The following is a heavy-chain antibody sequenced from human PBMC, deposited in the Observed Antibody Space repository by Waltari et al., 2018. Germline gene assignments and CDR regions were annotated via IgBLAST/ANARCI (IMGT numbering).Heavy chain of an antibody. CDR1: GFTFRTHG. D-gene: IGHD6-13*01. Sequence: QVQLVESGGGVVQPGRSLRLSCAASGFTFRTHGMHWVRQAPGKGLEWVAVIWYDGSNKYYADSVKGRFTISRDNSKNTLYLQMNSLRAEDTAVYYCASLRQQQLGYYFDYWGQGTLVTVSS. J-gene: IGHJ4*02. CDR2: IWYDGSNK. V-gene: IGHV3-33*01. CDR3: ASLRQQQLGYYFDY.